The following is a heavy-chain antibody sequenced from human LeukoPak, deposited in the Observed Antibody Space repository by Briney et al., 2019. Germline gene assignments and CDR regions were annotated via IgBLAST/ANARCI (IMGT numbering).Heavy chain of an antibody. J-gene: IGHJ4*02. D-gene: IGHD6-6*01. CDR2: LSPSGGST. CDR3: AREQLVGTYYFDY. CDR1: GYTFTSYY. V-gene: IGHV1-46*01. Sequence: AASVKLSCKAFGYTFTSYYIHWVRQAPGQGLEWMGILSPSGGSTSYAQKFQGRVTMTRDTSTSTVYMELSSLRSDDTAVYYCAREQLVGTYYFDYWGQGTLVTVSS.